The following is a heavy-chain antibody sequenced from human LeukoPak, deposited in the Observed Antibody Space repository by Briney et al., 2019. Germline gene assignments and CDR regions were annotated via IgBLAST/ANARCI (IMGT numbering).Heavy chain of an antibody. J-gene: IGHJ4*02. CDR3: ARRGEFFDY. CDR1: GGSLNNYY. CDR2: VYYSGST. Sequence: SETLSLTCTDSGGSLNNYYWSWIRQPPGKRLEWIGYVYYSGSTNYNPSLKSRVTISVDTSKNQFSLKLSSVTAADTAVYYCARRGEFFDYWGQGTLVTVSS. V-gene: IGHV4-59*01. D-gene: IGHD3-10*01.